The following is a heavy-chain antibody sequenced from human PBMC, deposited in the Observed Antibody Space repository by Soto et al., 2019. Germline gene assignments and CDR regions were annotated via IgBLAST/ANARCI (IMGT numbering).Heavy chain of an antibody. D-gene: IGHD1-26*01. J-gene: IGHJ4*02. CDR1: GDSVSSNSAT. Sequence: SQTLSLTCAISGDSVSSNSATWNWIRQSPSRGLEWLGRTYYRPKWYNDYAVSVKSRITINPDTSKNHFSLQLISVTPEDTAVYYCARDPLQSGPDFDYWGQGTRVTVSS. V-gene: IGHV6-1*01. CDR3: ARDPLQSGPDFDY. CDR2: TYYRPKWYN.